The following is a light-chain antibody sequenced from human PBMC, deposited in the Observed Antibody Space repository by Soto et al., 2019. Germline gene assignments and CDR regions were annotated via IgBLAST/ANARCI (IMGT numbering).Light chain of an antibody. CDR2: SAS. Sequence: DLQMTQSPSSLSASVGDRVTITCRASQGIRNDLNWYQEKPGKAPKRLIYSASSLQSGVPSRFSGSGSGTEFTLAISSLQPEDIATYYCLQHNSYPWTFGQGTKVEIK. J-gene: IGKJ1*01. CDR3: LQHNSYPWT. CDR1: QGIRND. V-gene: IGKV1-17*01.